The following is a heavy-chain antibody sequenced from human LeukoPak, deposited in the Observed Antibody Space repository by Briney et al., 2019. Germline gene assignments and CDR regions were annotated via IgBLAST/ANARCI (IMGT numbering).Heavy chain of an antibody. V-gene: IGHV3-23*01. J-gene: IGHJ4*02. D-gene: IGHD3-10*01. CDR2: ISGSGGST. Sequence: PGGSLRLSCAASGFTFSSYAMSWVRRAQGKGREWVSAISGSGGSTYYADSVKGRFTISRDNAKNSLYLQMNSLRAEDAAVYYCAREDYASGTPTIDNWGQGTLVTVSS. CDR1: GFTFSSYA. CDR3: AREDYASGTPTIDN.